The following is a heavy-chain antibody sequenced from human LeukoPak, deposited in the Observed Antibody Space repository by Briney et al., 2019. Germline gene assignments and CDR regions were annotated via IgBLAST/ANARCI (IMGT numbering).Heavy chain of an antibody. V-gene: IGHV5-51*01. CDR1: GYSFTSYW. CDR2: IYPGDSDT. J-gene: IGHJ6*02. CDR3: ARQDSSGYYEYYYGMDV. Sequence: PGESLKISCKGSGYSFTSYWIGWVRQMPGKGLEWMGIIYPGDSDTRYSPSFQGQVTISADKSISTAYLQWSSLKASDTAMYYCARQDSSGYYEYYYGMDVWGQGTTVTVSS. D-gene: IGHD3-22*01.